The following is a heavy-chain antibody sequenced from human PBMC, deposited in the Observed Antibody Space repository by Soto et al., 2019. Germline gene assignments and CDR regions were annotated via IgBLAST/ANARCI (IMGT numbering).Heavy chain of an antibody. J-gene: IGHJ6*02. CDR2: IIPIFGTA. D-gene: IGHD2-15*01. V-gene: IGHV1-69*13. Sequence: SVKVSCKASGGTFSSYAISWVRQAPGQGLEWMGGIIPIFGTANYAQKFQGRVTITADESTSTAYMELSSLRSEDTAVYYCARDLVRNTYPGSGLYYYYGMDVWGQGTTVTVSS. CDR1: GGTFSSYA. CDR3: ARDLVRNTYPGSGLYYYYGMDV.